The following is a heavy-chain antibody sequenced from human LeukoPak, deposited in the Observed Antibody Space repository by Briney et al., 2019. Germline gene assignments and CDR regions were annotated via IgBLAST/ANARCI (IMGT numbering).Heavy chain of an antibody. J-gene: IGHJ4*02. CDR1: GFTVSSNY. Sequence: GGSLRLSCAASGFTVSSNYMSWVRQAPGKGLEWVSVIYSDDDTYYADSVKGRFTISRDNSMNTVYLQMNSLRAEDTAVYYCAKGRGSPYYFEYWGQGTLVTVSS. CDR2: IYSDDDT. D-gene: IGHD1-26*01. CDR3: AKGRGSPYYFEY. V-gene: IGHV3-53*01.